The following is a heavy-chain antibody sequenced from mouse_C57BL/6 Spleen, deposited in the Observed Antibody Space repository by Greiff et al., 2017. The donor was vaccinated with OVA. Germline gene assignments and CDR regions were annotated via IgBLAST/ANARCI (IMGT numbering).Heavy chain of an antibody. CDR1: GFTFSDYG. D-gene: IGHD1-3*01. Sequence: DVHLVESGGGLVKPGGSLKLSCAASGFTFSDYGMHWVRQAPEKGLEWVAYISSGSSTIYYADTVKGRFTISRDNAKHTLFLQMTSLRSEDTAMYYCARSGIWDYWGQGTTLTVSS. CDR3: ARSGIWDY. J-gene: IGHJ2*01. V-gene: IGHV5-17*01. CDR2: ISSGSSTI.